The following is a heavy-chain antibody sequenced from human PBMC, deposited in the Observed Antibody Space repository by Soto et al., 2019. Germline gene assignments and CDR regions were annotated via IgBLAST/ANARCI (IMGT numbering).Heavy chain of an antibody. Sequence: QVQLVQSGAEVKKPGSSVKVSCKASGGTFSSYAISWVRQAPGQGLEWMGGIIPIIGTANYAQKFQGRVTIPTDESPSTPYMELSSLRSEDTAVYYCARDPPPPWYFDLWGRGTLVTVSS. V-gene: IGHV1-69*05. CDR2: IIPIIGTA. CDR1: GGTFSSYA. J-gene: IGHJ2*01. CDR3: ARDPPPPWYFDL.